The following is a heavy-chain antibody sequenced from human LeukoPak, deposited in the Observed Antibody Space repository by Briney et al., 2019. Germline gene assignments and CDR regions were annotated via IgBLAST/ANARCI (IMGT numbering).Heavy chain of an antibody. CDR2: ISAYNGNT. CDR3: ARDLVAVAGGGY. V-gene: IGHV1-18*01. J-gene: IGHJ4*02. Sequence: GASVKVSCKASGYTFTSYGISWVRQAPGQGLGWMGWISAYNGNTNYAQKLQGRVTMTRDMSTSTVYMELSGLRSEDTAVYYCARDLVAVAGGGYWGQGTLVTVSS. CDR1: GYTFTSYG. D-gene: IGHD6-19*01.